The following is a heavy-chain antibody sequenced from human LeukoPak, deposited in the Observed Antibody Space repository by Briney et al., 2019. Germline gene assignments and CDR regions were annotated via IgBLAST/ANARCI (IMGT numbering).Heavy chain of an antibody. CDR2: IYYSGST. CDR3: ASGGPLEWFSPLNYYYYYMDV. V-gene: IGHV4-59*01. J-gene: IGHJ6*03. D-gene: IGHD3-3*01. CDR1: GGSISSYY. Sequence: PSETLSLTCTVSGGSISSYYWSWIRQPPGKGLEWIGYIYYSGSTNYNPPLKSRVTISVDTSKNQFSLKLSSVTAADTAVYYCASGGPLEWFSPLNYYYYYMDVWGKGTTVTVSS.